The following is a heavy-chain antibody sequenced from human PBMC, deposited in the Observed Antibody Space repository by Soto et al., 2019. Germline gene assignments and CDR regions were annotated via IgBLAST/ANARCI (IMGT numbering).Heavy chain of an antibody. J-gene: IGHJ4*02. CDR3: ARTTRDFWSGYYSDY. V-gene: IGHV2-26*01. CDR2: IFSNDEK. CDR1: GFSLSNARMG. D-gene: IGHD3-3*01. Sequence: LTLTCTVSGFSLSNARMGVSWIRQPPGKALEWLAHIFSNDEKSYSTSLKSRLTISKDTSKSQVVLTMTNMDPVDTATYYCARTTRDFWSGYYSDYWGQGTLVTVSS.